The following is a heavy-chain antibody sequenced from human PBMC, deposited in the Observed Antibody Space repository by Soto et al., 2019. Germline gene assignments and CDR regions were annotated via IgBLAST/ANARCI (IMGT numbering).Heavy chain of an antibody. Sequence: EVQLVESGGDLVQPGGSLRLSCEASGFPFSSNWMHWVRQAPGKGLVWVSRMNPDGSTRGYADSVKGRFTISRDNANNTLFLQMNSVRAEDTAVYYCARGGNAGSGQYYLEDYGCQGTLVTVSS. V-gene: IGHV3-74*01. J-gene: IGHJ4*02. CDR2: MNPDGSTR. D-gene: IGHD3-10*01. CDR1: GFPFSSNW. CDR3: ARGGNAGSGQYYLEDY.